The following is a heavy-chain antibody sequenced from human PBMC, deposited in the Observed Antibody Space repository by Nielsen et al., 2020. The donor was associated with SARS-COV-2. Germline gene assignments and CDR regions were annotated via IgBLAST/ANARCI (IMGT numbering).Heavy chain of an antibody. CDR3: AREGVGATRYFDY. CDR1: GFTFSSYA. J-gene: IGHJ4*02. Sequence: GESLKISCAASGFTFSSYAMSWVRQAPGKGLEWVAVMYSDGSTNYAESVKGRITIYRDNSKNSMYLQMNSLRAEDTAVYYCAREGVGATRYFDYWGQGTLVTVSS. V-gene: IGHV3-23*03. CDR2: MYSDGST. D-gene: IGHD1-26*01.